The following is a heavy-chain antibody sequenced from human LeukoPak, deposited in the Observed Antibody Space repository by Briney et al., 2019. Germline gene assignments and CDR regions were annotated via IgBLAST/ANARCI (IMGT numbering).Heavy chain of an antibody. V-gene: IGHV4-39*07. CDR1: GGSISTRSYY. CDR3: ARDLIDYSNYVDY. J-gene: IGHJ4*02. D-gene: IGHD4-11*01. CDR2: IYYSGTT. Sequence: SETLSLTCTVSGGSISTRSYYWGWIRQPPGKGLEWIGSIYYSGTTYYNPSLKSRVTISVDTSKNQFSLKLSSVTAADTAVHYCARDLIDYSNYVDYWGQGTLVTVSS.